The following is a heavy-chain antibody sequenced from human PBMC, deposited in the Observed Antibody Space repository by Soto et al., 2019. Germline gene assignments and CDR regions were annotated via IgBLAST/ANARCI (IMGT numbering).Heavy chain of an antibody. D-gene: IGHD3-22*01. CDR3: ARAGDYYDSTRPFGY. Sequence: GGSLRLSCAASGFTFSSYAMHWVRQAPGKGLEWVAVISYDGSNKYYADSVKGRFTVSRDNSKNTLYLQMNSLRAEDTAVYYCARAGDYYDSTRPFGYWGQGTLVTVSS. CDR2: ISYDGSNK. J-gene: IGHJ4*02. V-gene: IGHV3-30-3*01. CDR1: GFTFSSYA.